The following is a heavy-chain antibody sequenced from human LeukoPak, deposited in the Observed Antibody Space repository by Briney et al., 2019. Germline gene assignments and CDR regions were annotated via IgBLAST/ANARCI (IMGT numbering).Heavy chain of an antibody. CDR3: ARVRTIFGDYYYYGMDV. D-gene: IGHD3-10*02. CDR1: GFTFSSYW. V-gene: IGHV3-7*01. Sequence: GGSLRLSCAASGFTFSSYWMNWARQAPGKGLEWVASINHNGNVNYYVDSVKGRFTISRDNAKNTLYLQMNSLRAEDTAVYYCARVRTIFGDYYYYGMDVWGQGTTVTVSS. J-gene: IGHJ6*02. CDR2: INHNGNVN.